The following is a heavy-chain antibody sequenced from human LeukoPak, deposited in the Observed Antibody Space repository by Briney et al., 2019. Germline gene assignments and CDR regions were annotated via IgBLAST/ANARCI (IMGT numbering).Heavy chain of an antibody. Sequence: KPGGSLRLSCEASGFTFNRYAMHWVRQAPGKGLEWVAVISYDGSKIQYADSVKGRFTISRDNSKNTLYLQMNSLSGEDTAVHYCARGGANFFDFWGQGALVTVSS. J-gene: IGHJ4*02. CDR2: ISYDGSKI. CDR3: ARGGANFFDF. V-gene: IGHV3-30-3*01. D-gene: IGHD2-8*01. CDR1: GFTFNRYA.